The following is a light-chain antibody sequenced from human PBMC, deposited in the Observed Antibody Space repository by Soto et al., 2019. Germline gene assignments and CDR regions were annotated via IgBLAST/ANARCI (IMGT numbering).Light chain of an antibody. CDR1: QSISSW. J-gene: IGKJ2*01. CDR3: QQYKSLYT. V-gene: IGKV1-5*03. CDR2: KAS. Sequence: DIQMTQSPSTLSASVGDRVTITCRASQSISSWLAWYQQKPGKAPKLLIYKASSLESGDPSRFSGSGSGTEFTLTISSLQPDDFATYYCQQYKSLYTFGQGTKLEIK.